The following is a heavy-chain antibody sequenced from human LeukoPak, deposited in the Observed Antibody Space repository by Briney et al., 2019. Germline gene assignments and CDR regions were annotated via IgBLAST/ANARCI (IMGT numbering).Heavy chain of an antibody. Sequence: GGSLRLSCAASGFTFSSYSMNWVRQAPGKGLEWVSSISSSSSYIYYADSVKGRFTISRDNAKNSLYLQMNSLRAEDMALYYCAKSTSTVTTSPLSYWGQGTLVTVSS. CDR1: GFTFSSYS. CDR3: AKSTSTVTTSPLSY. J-gene: IGHJ4*02. CDR2: ISSSSSYI. V-gene: IGHV3-21*04. D-gene: IGHD4-17*01.